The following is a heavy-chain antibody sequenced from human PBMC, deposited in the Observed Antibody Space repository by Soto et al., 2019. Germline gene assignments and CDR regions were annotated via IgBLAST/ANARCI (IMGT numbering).Heavy chain of an antibody. J-gene: IGHJ4*02. D-gene: IGHD3-10*01. CDR2: IIPMVCMA. Sequence: QVQLVQSGAEVKKPGSSVRLSCTASGDTFSFYTISWVRQAPGQGPEWMGRIIPMVCMADYPQKFQGRVTISADKSTCPASMVLSSLRSDATAVYFCATNYGSRSTHSDYWRQGTLVAVSS. V-gene: IGHV1-69*02. CDR3: ATNYGSRSTHSDY. CDR1: GDTFSFYT.